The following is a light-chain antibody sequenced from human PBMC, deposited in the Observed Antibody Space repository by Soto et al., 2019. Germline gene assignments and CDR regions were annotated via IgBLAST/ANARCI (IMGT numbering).Light chain of an antibody. V-gene: IGLV2-8*01. CDR1: SSDVGGYTY. J-gene: IGLJ2*01. CDR2: EVS. Sequence: QSALTQPPSASGSPGQSVTISCTGTSSDVGGYTYVSWYQQHPGKAPKLIIYEVSERPSGVPDRFSGSKSGNTASLAVSGLQAADEADYYCSSYAGNKKVVFGGGTQLTVL. CDR3: SSYAGNKKVV.